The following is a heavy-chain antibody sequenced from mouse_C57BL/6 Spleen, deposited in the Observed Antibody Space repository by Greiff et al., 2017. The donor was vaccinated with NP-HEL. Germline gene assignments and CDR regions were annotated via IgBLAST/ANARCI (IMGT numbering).Heavy chain of an antibody. V-gene: IGHV14-4*01. CDR1: GFNIKDDY. D-gene: IGHD2-3*01. CDR3: TTYRWLLSVAMDY. Sequence: VQLQQSGAELVRPGASVKLSCTASGFNIKDDYMHWVQQRPEQGLEWIGWIDPENGDTEYASKFQGKATITADTSSNTAYLQLSSLTSEDTAVYDCTTYRWLLSVAMDYWGQGTSLTVSS. CDR2: IDPENGDT. J-gene: IGHJ4*01.